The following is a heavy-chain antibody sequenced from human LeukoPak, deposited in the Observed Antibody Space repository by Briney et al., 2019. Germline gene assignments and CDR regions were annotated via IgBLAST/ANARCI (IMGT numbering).Heavy chain of an antibody. CDR1: GFTFSSYA. V-gene: IGHV3-30-3*01. D-gene: IGHD4-17*01. CDR3: ARDSDYGDYVESGMDV. Sequence: GGSLRLSCAVSGFTFSSYAMHWVRQAPGKGLEWVAVISYDGSNKYYADSVKGRFTISRDNSKNTLYLQMNSLRAEDTAVYYCARDSDYGDYVESGMDVWGQGTTVTVSS. CDR2: ISYDGSNK. J-gene: IGHJ6*02.